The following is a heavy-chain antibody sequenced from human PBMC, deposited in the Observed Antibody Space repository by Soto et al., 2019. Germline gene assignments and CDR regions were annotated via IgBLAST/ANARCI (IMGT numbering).Heavy chain of an antibody. CDR3: ARVHFDGSGSYGALDL. CDR2: ITTSGRTT. D-gene: IGHD3-10*01. V-gene: IGHV3-11*01. CDR1: GFTLSDYY. Sequence: QVQLVESGGGLVKPGGSLRLSCADSGFTLSDYYMTWIRQAPGKGLEWVSHITTSGRTTYYADSVKGRFTISRDNAKNALYLQMNSPRAEDTAVYYCARVHFDGSGSYGALDLWGQGTMVTVSS. J-gene: IGHJ3*01.